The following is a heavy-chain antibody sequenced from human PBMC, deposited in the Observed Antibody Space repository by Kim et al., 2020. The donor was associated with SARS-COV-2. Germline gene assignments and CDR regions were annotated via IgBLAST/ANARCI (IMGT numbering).Heavy chain of an antibody. CDR2: ISGSGGST. CDR1: GFTFSSYA. V-gene: IGHV3-23*01. Sequence: GGSLRLSCAASGFTFSSYAMSWVRQAPGKGLEWVSAISGSGGSTYHADSVKGRFTISRDNSKNTLYLQMNSLRAEDTAVYYCAKDRNNYDILTGHAFDIWGQGTMVTVSS. D-gene: IGHD3-9*01. J-gene: IGHJ3*02. CDR3: AKDRNNYDILTGHAFDI.